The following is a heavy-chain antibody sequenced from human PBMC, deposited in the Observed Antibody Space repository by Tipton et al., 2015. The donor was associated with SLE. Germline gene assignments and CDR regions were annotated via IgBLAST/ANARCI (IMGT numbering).Heavy chain of an antibody. J-gene: IGHJ5*02. CDR2: INHSGST. CDR1: SGSFSGYY. Sequence: TLSLTCAVYSGSFSGYYWSWIRQPPGKGLEWIGEINHSGSTNYNPSLKSRVTISVDTSKNQFSLKLSSVTAADTAVYYCARASIPFQTGWFDPWGQGTLVTVSS. CDR3: ARASIPFQTGWFDP. D-gene: IGHD2-2*02. V-gene: IGHV4-34*01.